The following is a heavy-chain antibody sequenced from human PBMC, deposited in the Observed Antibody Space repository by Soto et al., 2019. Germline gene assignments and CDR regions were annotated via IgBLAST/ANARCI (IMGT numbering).Heavy chain of an antibody. CDR3: LTQTLQWRAADS. V-gene: IGHV4-39*01. J-gene: IGHJ4*02. D-gene: IGHD2-8*01. CDR2: IYYSGSS. Sequence: PSETLSLTCTVSGGSITSSEYYWAWIRQPPGKGLQFVGTIYYSGSSYSNPSLKSRLSMSVDTSKNQFSLTMKSVTAADTGVYYCLTQTLQWRAADSWCPGVLVSL. CDR1: GGSITSSEYY.